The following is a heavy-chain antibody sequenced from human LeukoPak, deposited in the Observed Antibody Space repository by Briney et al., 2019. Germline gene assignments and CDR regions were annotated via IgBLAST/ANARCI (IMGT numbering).Heavy chain of an antibody. D-gene: IGHD5-18*01. CDR2: IYTSGST. J-gene: IGHJ6*03. CDR1: GGSISSGSYY. V-gene: IGHV4-61*02. Sequence: SETLSLTCTVSGGSISSGSYYWSWIRQPAGKGLEWIGRIYTSGSTNYNPSLKSRVTISVDTSKNQFSLKLSSVTAADTAVYYCARDQSAGYSYGYSYYYYMDVWGKGTTVTVSS. CDR3: ARDQSAGYSYGYSYYYYMDV.